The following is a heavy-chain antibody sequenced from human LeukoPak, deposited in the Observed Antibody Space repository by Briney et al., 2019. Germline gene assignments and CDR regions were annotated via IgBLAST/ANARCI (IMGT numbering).Heavy chain of an antibody. CDR2: ISSNGGST. J-gene: IGHJ4*02. V-gene: IGHV3-64*01. D-gene: IGHD6-13*01. Sequence: PGGSLRLSCAASGFTFSTYTMHWVRQAPGKGLEYVSAISSNGGSTYYANSVRGRFTISRDNSKNTLYLQMGSLRAEDMAVYYCARVGAAAARGYFDCWGQGTLVTVSS. CDR3: ARVGAAAARGYFDC. CDR1: GFTFSTYT.